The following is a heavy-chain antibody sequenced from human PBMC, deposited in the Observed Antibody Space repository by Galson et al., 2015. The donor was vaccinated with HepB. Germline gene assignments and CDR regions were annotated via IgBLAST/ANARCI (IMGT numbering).Heavy chain of an antibody. CDR2: ISSSSSTI. D-gene: IGHD4-17*01. CDR3: ARDGGDYYMHPVAPAEYFQH. V-gene: IGHV3-48*02. J-gene: IGHJ1*01. Sequence: SLRLSCAASGFTFSSYSMNWVRQAPGKELEWVSYISSSSSTIYYADSVKGRFTISRDNAKNSLYLQMNSLRDEDTAVYYCARDGGDYYMHPVAPAEYFQHWGQGTLVTVSS. CDR1: GFTFSSYS.